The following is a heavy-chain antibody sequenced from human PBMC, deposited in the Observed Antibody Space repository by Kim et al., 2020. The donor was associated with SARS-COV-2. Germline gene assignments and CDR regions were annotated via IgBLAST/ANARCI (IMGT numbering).Heavy chain of an antibody. V-gene: IGHV4-34*01. Sequence: SETLSLTCAVYGGSFSGYYWSWIRQPPGKGLEWIGEINHSGSTNYNPSLKSRVTISVDTSKNQFSLKLSSVTAADTAVYYCARGPNRYCSSTSCSAGYY. CDR2: INHSGST. D-gene: IGHD2-2*01. J-gene: IGHJ6*01. CDR3: ARGPNRYCSSTSCSAGYY. CDR1: GGSFSGYY.